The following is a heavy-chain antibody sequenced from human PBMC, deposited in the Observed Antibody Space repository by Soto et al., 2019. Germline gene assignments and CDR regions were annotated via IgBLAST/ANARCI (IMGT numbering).Heavy chain of an antibody. Sequence: LQLQESGSGLVKPSQTLSLTCAVSDGSISSGGFSWSWIRQPPGKGLESIGYIYHSGSTYYNPSLKSRVTISVDRSKNQFSLKLSSVTAADMAVYYCAGGIAARPLGYWGQGTLVTVSS. J-gene: IGHJ4*02. D-gene: IGHD6-6*01. CDR3: AGGIAARPLGY. CDR1: DGSISSGGFS. CDR2: IYHSGST. V-gene: IGHV4-30-2*01.